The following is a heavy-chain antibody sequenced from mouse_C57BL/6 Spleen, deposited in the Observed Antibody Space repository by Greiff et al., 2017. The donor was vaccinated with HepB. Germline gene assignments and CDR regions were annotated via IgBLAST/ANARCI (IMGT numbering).Heavy chain of an antibody. J-gene: IGHJ1*03. Sequence: VQLQESGAELVKPGASVKLSCKASGYTFTSYWMHWVKQRPGRGLEWIGRIDPNSGGTKYNEKFKSKATLNVDKPSSTAYMQLSSLTSEDSAVYYCARSGNLLLRYFDVWGTGTTVTVSS. CDR2: IDPNSGGT. CDR3: ARSGNLLLRYFDV. V-gene: IGHV1-72*01. D-gene: IGHD1-1*01. CDR1: GYTFTSYW.